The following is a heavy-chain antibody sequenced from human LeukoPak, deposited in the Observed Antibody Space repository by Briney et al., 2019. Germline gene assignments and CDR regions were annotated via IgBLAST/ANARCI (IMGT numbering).Heavy chain of an antibody. CDR2: IYTSGST. V-gene: IGHV4-4*07. Sequence: SETLSLTCTVSGGSISSYYWSWIRQPAGKGLEWIGRIYTSGSTNYDPSLKSRVTMSVDTSKNQFSLKLSSVTAADTAVYHCARVPYDFWSGSFFDYWGQGTLVTVSS. J-gene: IGHJ4*02. CDR3: ARVPYDFWSGSFFDY. D-gene: IGHD3-3*01. CDR1: GGSISSYY.